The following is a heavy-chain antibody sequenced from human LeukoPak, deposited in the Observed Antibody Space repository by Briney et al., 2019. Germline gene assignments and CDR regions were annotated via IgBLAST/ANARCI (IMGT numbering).Heavy chain of an antibody. D-gene: IGHD6-19*01. CDR1: GFTFSSYG. CDR3: AKDSRSQYSSGGY. CDR2: IRYDGSNK. V-gene: IGHV3-30*02. Sequence: PGRSLRLSCAASGFTFSSYGMHWVRQAPGKGLEWVAFIRYDGSNKYYADSVKGRFTISRDNSKNTLYLQMNSLRAEDTAVYYCAKDSRSQYSSGGYWGQGTLVTVSS. J-gene: IGHJ4*02.